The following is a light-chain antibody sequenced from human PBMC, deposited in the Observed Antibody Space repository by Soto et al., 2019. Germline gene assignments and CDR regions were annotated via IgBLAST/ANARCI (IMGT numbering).Light chain of an antibody. CDR2: DVR. V-gene: IGLV2-11*01. J-gene: IGLJ2*01. Sequence: QSVLTQPPSVSGSPGQSVTISCSGTSSDIGGYSFVSWYQQHPGNIPKLIIYDVRNRPSGVPDRFSGSKSGNTASLTISGLQADDEAHYYCCSYAGTYSVIFGGGTKLTVL. CDR1: SSDIGGYSF. CDR3: CSYAGTYSVI.